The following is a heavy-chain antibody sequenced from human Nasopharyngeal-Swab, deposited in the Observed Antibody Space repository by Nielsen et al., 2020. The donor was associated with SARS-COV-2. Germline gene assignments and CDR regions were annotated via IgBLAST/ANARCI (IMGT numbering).Heavy chain of an antibody. CDR1: GGTFSSYA. CDR2: IIPIFGTA. V-gene: IGHV1-69*13. J-gene: IGHJ6*02. D-gene: IGHD2-2*01. Sequence: SVKVSCKASGGTFSSYAISWVRQAPGQGLEWTGGIIPIFGTANYAQKFQGRVTITADESTSTAYMELSSLRSEDTAVYYCASPDSPGGVPAARWPYYYYGMDVWGQGTTVTVSS. CDR3: ASPDSPGGVPAARWPYYYYGMDV.